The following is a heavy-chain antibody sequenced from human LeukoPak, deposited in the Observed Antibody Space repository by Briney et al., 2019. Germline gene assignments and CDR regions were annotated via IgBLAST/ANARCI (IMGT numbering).Heavy chain of an antibody. V-gene: IGHV1-69*13. Sequence: SVKVSFKASGGTFISYAISWVRQAPGQGLEWMGGIIPIFGTANYAQKFQGRVTITADESTSTAYMELSSLRSEDTAVYYCASGGIYSGSYYHYYYYGMDVWGQGTTVTVSS. CDR2: IIPIFGTA. CDR3: ASGGIYSGSYYHYYYYGMDV. CDR1: GGTFISYA. D-gene: IGHD1-26*01. J-gene: IGHJ6*02.